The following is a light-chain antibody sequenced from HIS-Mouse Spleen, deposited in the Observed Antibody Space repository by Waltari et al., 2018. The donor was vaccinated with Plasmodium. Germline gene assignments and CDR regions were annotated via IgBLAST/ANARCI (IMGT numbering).Light chain of an antibody. CDR3: QSYDSSLSGSV. J-gene: IGLJ2*01. Sequence: QSVLTQPPSVSGAPGQRVTISCTGSSPNIGAGYDVPCYQQLPGTAPKLLIYGNSNRPSGVPDRFSGSKSGTSASLAITGLQAEDEADYYCQSYDSSLSGSVFGGGTKLTVL. CDR1: SPNIGAGYD. CDR2: GNS. V-gene: IGLV1-40*01.